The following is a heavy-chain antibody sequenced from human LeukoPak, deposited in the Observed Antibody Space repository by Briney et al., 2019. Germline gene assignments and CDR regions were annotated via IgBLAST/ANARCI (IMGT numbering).Heavy chain of an antibody. D-gene: IGHD4-17*01. V-gene: IGHV4-34*01. Sequence: SETLSLTCAVYGGSFSGYYWSWIRQPPGKGLEWIGEINHSGSTNYNPSLKSRVTISVDTSKNQFSLKLSSVTAADTAVYYCAREMTTVTTDWFDPWGQGTLVTVSS. CDR1: GGSFSGYY. CDR3: AREMTTVTTDWFDP. J-gene: IGHJ5*02. CDR2: INHSGST.